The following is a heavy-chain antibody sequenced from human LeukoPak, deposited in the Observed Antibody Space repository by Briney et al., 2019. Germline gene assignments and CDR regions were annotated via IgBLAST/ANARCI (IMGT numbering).Heavy chain of an antibody. V-gene: IGHV1-2*02. Sequence: GASVKVSCKASGYTFTGYYMHWVRQAPGQGLEWMGWINPNSGGTNYAQKFQGRVTMTGDTSISTAYMELSRLRSDDTAVYYCARDKMPTVVTPYYFDYWGQGTLVTVSS. CDR1: GYTFTGYY. D-gene: IGHD4-23*01. J-gene: IGHJ4*02. CDR3: ARDKMPTVVTPYYFDY. CDR2: INPNSGGT.